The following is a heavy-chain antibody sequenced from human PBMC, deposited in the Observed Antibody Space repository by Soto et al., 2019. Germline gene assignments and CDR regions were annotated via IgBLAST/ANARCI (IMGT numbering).Heavy chain of an antibody. J-gene: IGHJ4*02. V-gene: IGHV4-4*07. CDR3: ARGNQVAMSDY. CDR1: VGSFIINY. CDR2: FYASGYT. Sequence: QVNLQRSGPGLVKPSEPLSLTCAVPVGSFIINYWSWIRKPPGKGLEWIGRFYASGYTNYNPSLKSRVTMSLDTSKRQFSLRLSSVTAADTAMYYCARGNQVAMSDYWGQGTLVTVSS.